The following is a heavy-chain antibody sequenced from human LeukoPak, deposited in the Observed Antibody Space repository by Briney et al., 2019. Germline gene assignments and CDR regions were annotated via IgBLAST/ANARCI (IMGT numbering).Heavy chain of an antibody. J-gene: IGHJ4*02. V-gene: IGHV4-31*03. D-gene: IGHD4-17*01. Sequence: SETLSLTCTVSGGSISSGGYYWSWIRQHPGKGLEWIGYIYYSGSTYYNPSLKSRVTISVDTSKNQFSLKLSSVTAADTAVYYCARGPQDYGDPAYYFDYWGQGTLVTVSS. CDR2: IYYSGST. CDR1: GGSISSGGYY. CDR3: ARGPQDYGDPAYYFDY.